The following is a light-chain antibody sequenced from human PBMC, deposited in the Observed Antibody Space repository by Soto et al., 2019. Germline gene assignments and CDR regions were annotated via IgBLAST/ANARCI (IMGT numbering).Light chain of an antibody. CDR3: QQRSNWPLT. V-gene: IGKV3-11*01. Sequence: EIVLTQSPATLSLSPGERATLSCRASQSVSSFLAWYQQKPGQAPRLLIYDASNKATGIPARFSGSGSGTDFTLTINSLELEDFAVYYCQQRSNWPLTFGGGTKVDTK. CDR1: QSVSSF. CDR2: DAS. J-gene: IGKJ4*01.